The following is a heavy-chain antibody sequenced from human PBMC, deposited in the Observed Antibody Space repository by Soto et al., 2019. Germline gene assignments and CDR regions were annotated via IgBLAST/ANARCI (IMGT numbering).Heavy chain of an antibody. Sequence: EVQLEESGGGLVKPGGSLRLSCAASGFTFSNAWMSWVRPAPGKGPEWVGRFKSKTDGGTTDYAAPVKGRFTISRDDSRTPLYLQMNSLEAEDTAVYYCPTAPILGYCTVTSCSKGDVWGKGTTVTVSS. J-gene: IGHJ6*04. V-gene: IGHV3-15*01. CDR3: PTAPILGYCTVTSCSKGDV. CDR1: GFTFSNAW. D-gene: IGHD2-2*03. CDR2: FKSKTDGGTT.